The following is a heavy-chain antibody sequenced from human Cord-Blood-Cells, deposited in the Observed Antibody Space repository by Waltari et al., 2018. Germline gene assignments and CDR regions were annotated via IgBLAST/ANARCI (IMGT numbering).Heavy chain of an antibody. CDR1: GGSISSGGYY. Sequence: QVQLQESGPGLVKPSQTLSLTCPVSGGSISSGGYYWSWIRQHPGKGLGWIGYIYSSGSTYDNPSLKGRVTISGDTSKNQFSLKLSAVTAADTAVYYCARVWSGYYGVDYWGQGTLVTVSS. D-gene: IGHD3-3*01. V-gene: IGHV4-31*03. CDR2: IYSSGST. J-gene: IGHJ4*02. CDR3: ARVWSGYYGVDY.